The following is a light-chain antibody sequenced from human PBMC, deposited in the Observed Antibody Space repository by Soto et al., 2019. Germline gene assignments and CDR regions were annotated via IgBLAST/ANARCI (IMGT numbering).Light chain of an antibody. J-gene: IGKJ1*01. V-gene: IGKV3-15*01. CDR1: QSVSSN. Sequence: EIVMTQSPATLSVSPGERATLSCRASQSVSSNLAWYQQKPGQAPRLLIYGASTRATGIPARFSGSGSGTEFTLTISSLQSEDFATYYCLQYNGYYRTFGQGTKVEIK. CDR2: GAS. CDR3: LQYNGYYRT.